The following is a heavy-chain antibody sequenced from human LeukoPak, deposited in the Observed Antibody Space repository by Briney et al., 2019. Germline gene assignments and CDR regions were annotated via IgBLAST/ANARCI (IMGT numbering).Heavy chain of an antibody. D-gene: IGHD3-10*01. CDR2: IRSKAYGGTT. V-gene: IGHV3-49*04. J-gene: IGHJ4*02. Sequence: GGSLRLSCAASGFTFSSYGMHWVRQAPGKGLEWVGFIRSKAYGGTTEYAASVKGRFTISRDDSKSIAYLQMNSLKTEDRAVYYCTRPSYGSGSYYFDYWGQGTLVTVSS. CDR3: TRPSYGSGSYYFDY. CDR1: GFTFSSYG.